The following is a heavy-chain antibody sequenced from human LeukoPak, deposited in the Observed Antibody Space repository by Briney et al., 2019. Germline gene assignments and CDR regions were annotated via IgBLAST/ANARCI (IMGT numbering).Heavy chain of an antibody. V-gene: IGHV4-59*08. CDR2: IYYSGST. CDR1: GGSISSYY. Sequence: SETLSLTCTVSGGSISSYYWSWIRRPPGKGLEWIGYIYYSGSTNYNPSLKSRVTISVDTSKNQFTLKLSSVTAADTAVYYCVRHARYFDWLSIWGQGTLVTVSS. CDR3: VRHARYFDWLSI. D-gene: IGHD3-9*01. J-gene: IGHJ4*02.